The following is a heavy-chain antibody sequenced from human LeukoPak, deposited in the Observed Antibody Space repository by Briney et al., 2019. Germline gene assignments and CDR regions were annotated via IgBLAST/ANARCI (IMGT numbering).Heavy chain of an antibody. J-gene: IGHJ4*02. CDR3: ARDRLGSGYSGYDTYYFDY. Sequence: SETLSLTCTVSGGSISSGGYYWSWIRRHPGKGLEWIGYIYYSGSTYYNPSLKSRVTISVDTSKNQFSLKLSSVTAADTAVYYCARDRLGSGYSGYDTYYFDYWGQGTLVTVSS. CDR1: GGSISSGGYY. D-gene: IGHD5-12*01. CDR2: IYYSGST. V-gene: IGHV4-31*03.